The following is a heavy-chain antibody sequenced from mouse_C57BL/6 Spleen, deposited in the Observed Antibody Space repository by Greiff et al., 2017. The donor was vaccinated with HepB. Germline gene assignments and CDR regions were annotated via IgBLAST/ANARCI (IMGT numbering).Heavy chain of an antibody. Sequence: QVQLQQSGAELARPGASVKLSCKASGYTFTSYGISWVKQRTGQGLEWIGEIYPRSGNTYYNEKFKGKATLTADKSSSTAYMELRSLTSEDSAVYFCARPSDDYDGYYYAMDYWGQGTSVTVSS. D-gene: IGHD2-4*01. J-gene: IGHJ4*01. V-gene: IGHV1-81*01. CDR1: GYTFTSYG. CDR3: ARPSDDYDGYYYAMDY. CDR2: IYPRSGNT.